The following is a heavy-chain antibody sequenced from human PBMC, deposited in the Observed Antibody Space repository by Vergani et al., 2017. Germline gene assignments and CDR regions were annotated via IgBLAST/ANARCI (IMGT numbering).Heavy chain of an antibody. V-gene: IGHV3-33*01. CDR1: GFTFSSYG. Sequence: LVESGGGVVQPGRSLRLSCAASGFTFSSYGMHWVRQAPGKGLEWVAVIWYDGSNKYYADSVKGRFTISRDNSKNTLYLQMNSLRAEDTAVYYCARDRTYYYMDVWGKGTTVTVSS. D-gene: IGHD1-14*01. CDR3: ARDRTYYYMDV. CDR2: IWYDGSNK. J-gene: IGHJ6*03.